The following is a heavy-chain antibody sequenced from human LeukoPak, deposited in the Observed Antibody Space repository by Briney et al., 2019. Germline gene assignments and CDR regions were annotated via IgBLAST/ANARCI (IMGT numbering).Heavy chain of an antibody. CDR1: GFTFSNTW. J-gene: IGHJ4*02. Sequence: GGSLRLSCSGSGFTFSNTWMSWVRQAPGKGLEWVGRIKRKVDGETTDYAASVKGRISISRDDAESRLYMEMNSLKTEDTVVCYCTTDTFDSDGYSHDFWGQGTLVTVSS. D-gene: IGHD3-22*01. CDR3: TTDTFDSDGYSHDF. CDR2: IKRKVDGETT. V-gene: IGHV3-15*01.